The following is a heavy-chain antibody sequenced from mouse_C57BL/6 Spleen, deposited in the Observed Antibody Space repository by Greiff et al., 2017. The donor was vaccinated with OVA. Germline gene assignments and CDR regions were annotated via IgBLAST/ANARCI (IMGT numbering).Heavy chain of an antibody. CDR3: ARSGQLRLPSWFAY. CDR2: IYPGSGST. D-gene: IGHD3-2*02. V-gene: IGHV1-55*01. CDR1: GYTFTSYW. J-gene: IGHJ3*01. Sequence: QVHVKQPGAELVKPGASVKMSCKASGYTFTSYWITWVKQRPGQGLEWIGDIYPGSGSTNYNEKFKSKATLTVDTSSSTAYMQLSSLTSEDSAVYYCARSGQLRLPSWFAYWGQGTLVTVSA.